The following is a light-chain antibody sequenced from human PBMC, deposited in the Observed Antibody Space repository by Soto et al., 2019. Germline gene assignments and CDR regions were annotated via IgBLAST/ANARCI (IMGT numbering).Light chain of an antibody. CDR2: SNN. J-gene: IGLJ1*01. V-gene: IGLV1-44*01. CDR1: SSNIGSNT. CDR3: AAWDDSLNGPIYV. Sequence: QSVLTQPPSASGTPGQRVTISCSGSSSNIGSNTVNWYQQLPGTAPKLLIYSNNQRPSGVPDRFSGSKSGTSASLAISGLQSEDEADYYCAAWDDSLNGPIYVCGTGTKLTVL.